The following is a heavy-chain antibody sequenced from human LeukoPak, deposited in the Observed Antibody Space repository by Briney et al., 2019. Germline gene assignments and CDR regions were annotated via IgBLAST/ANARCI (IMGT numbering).Heavy chain of an antibody. CDR1: GVSISSYY. CDR2: IYTSGRT. J-gene: IGHJ4*02. D-gene: IGHD3-10*01. V-gene: IGHV4-4*07. CDR3: ARGGIRISMIRGDRYYFDY. Sequence: SETLSLTCSVSGVSISSYYWRWLRQAAGKGLEWLGRIYTSGRTNYNPSLKIRVTVSVDTSKTQFSLQLSSVSAAEPAVYYCARGGIRISMIRGDRYYFDYWGPGTLVTVSS.